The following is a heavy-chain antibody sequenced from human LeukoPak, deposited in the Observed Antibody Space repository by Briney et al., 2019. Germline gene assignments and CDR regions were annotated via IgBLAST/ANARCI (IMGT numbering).Heavy chain of an antibody. CDR2: IYYSGST. J-gene: IGHJ4*02. CDR1: GGSISSYY. D-gene: IGHD5-24*01. V-gene: IGHV4-59*01. Sequence: KPSETLSLTCTVSGGSISSYYWSWIRQPPGKGLEWIGYIYYSGSTNYNPSVKSRVTISVDTSKNQFSLKLSSVTAADTAVYYCASSDVEIATISSFDYWGQGTLVTVSS. CDR3: ASSDVEIATISSFDY.